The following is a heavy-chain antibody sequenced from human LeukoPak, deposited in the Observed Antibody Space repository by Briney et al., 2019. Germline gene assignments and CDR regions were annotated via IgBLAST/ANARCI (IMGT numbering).Heavy chain of an antibody. D-gene: IGHD6-13*01. Sequence: GGSLRLSCAASGFTFSSYSMNWVRQAPGKGLEWVSSISTSSSYIYYADSVKGRFTISRDNAKNSLYLQMNSLRAEDTARYYCAREWPYSSSWSSFDSWGQGIMVTVSS. CDR3: AREWPYSSSWSSFDS. CDR2: ISTSSSYI. J-gene: IGHJ4*02. V-gene: IGHV3-21*01. CDR1: GFTFSSYS.